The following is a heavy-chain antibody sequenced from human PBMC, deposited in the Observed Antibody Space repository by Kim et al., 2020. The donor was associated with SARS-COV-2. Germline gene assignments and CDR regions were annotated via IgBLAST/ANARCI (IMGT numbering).Heavy chain of an antibody. D-gene: IGHD3-22*01. CDR3: TTAITMIVVVPGY. J-gene: IGHJ4*02. V-gene: IGHV3-15*01. Sequence: GGSLRLSCAASGFTFSNAWMSWVRQAPGKGLEWVGRIKSKTDGGTTDYAAPLKGRFTISRDDSKNTLYLQMNSLKTEDTAVYYCTTAITMIVVVPGYWGQGTLVTVSS. CDR2: IKSKTDGGTT. CDR1: GFTFSNAW.